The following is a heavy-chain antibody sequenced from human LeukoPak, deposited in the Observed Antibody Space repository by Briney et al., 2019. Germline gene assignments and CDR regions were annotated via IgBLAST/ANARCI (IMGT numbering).Heavy chain of an antibody. V-gene: IGHV3-11*01. Sequence: GGSLRLSCAASGFTFSDYYMSWIRQAPGKGLEWVSYISSSGSTIYYADSVKGRFTISRDNAKNSLYLQMNSLRAEDTAVYYCARDYKNYYDSSGYYYLGYYFDYWGQETLVTVSS. CDR2: ISSSGSTI. D-gene: IGHD3-22*01. J-gene: IGHJ4*02. CDR3: ARDYKNYYDSSGYYYLGYYFDY. CDR1: GFTFSDYY.